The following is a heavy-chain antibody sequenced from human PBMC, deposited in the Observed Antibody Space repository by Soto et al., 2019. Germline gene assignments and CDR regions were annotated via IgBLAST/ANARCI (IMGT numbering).Heavy chain of an antibody. V-gene: IGHV3-23*01. Sequence: GGSMRLSCAASGIIFSNYAMSWVRQAPGKGLEWVSGINDSGDDTYHADSVKGRFTISRDNAKNTLYLQMNSLRAEDTAVYYCARGDRGAFDLWGQGTMVTVSS. CDR1: GIIFSNYA. D-gene: IGHD2-21*02. CDR2: INDSGDDT. J-gene: IGHJ3*01. CDR3: ARGDRGAFDL.